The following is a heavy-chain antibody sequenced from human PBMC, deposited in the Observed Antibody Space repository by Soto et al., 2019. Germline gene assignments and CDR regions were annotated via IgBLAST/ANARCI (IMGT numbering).Heavy chain of an antibody. J-gene: IGHJ4*02. CDR3: ARSGYSYGPNPLLY. CDR2: IYYSGST. V-gene: IGHV4-31*03. D-gene: IGHD5-18*01. CDR1: CCSISSGGYY. Sequence: SETLSPSCTFSCCSISSGGYYWSWIRQHPGKGLEWIGYIYYSGSTYYNPSLKSRVTISVDTSKNQFSLKLSSVTAADTAVYYCARSGYSYGPNPLLYWGQRTLVTVSS.